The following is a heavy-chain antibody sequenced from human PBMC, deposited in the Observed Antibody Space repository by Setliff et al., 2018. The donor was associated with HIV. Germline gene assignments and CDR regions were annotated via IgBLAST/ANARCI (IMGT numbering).Heavy chain of an antibody. CDR2: IYYNGNT. D-gene: IGHD2-21*02. CDR3: AREGDGIDF. Sequence: TLSLTCSVSGASISSNSYYWGWIRQPPGKGLEWVGSIYYNGNTYHNPSLKSRVTISVEASKNQISLKLTAVTAADSAVYYCAREGDGIDFWGQGTLVTVSS. V-gene: IGHV4-39*02. CDR1: GASISSNSYY. J-gene: IGHJ4*02.